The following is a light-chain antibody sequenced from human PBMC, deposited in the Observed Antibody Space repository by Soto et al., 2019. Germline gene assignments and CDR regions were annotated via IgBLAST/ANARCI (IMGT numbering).Light chain of an antibody. V-gene: IGKV3D-20*02. J-gene: IGKJ5*01. CDR1: QSVSSSY. CDR2: GAS. Sequence: EIVMTQSPATLSVSPGDSATLSCRASQSVSSSYLAWYQQKPGQAPRLLIYGASSRATGIPDRFSGSGSGTDFTLTISSLEPEDFAVYYCQQRSNWPLTFGQGTRLEIK. CDR3: QQRSNWPLT.